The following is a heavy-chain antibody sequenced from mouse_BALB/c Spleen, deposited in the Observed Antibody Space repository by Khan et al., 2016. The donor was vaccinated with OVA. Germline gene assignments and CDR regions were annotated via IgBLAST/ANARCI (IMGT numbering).Heavy chain of an antibody. J-gene: IGHJ3*01. V-gene: IGHV1-9*01. CDR1: GYIFSSYW. D-gene: IGHD2-2*01. CDR3: ARGGYGGFAY. CDR2: IFPGSVST. Sequence: QVQLKQSGGDLMKPGASVKISCKATGYIFSSYWIEWVKQRPGHGLEWIGQIFPGSVSTTYNEKFKGKATFTADTSSNTAYMQLSSLTFEDSAVDYCARGGYGGFAYWGQGTLVTVSA.